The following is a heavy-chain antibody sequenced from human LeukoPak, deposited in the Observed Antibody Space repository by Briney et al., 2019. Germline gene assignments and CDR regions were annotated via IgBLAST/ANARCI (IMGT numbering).Heavy chain of an antibody. V-gene: IGHV3-23*01. Sequence: GASLRLSCAASGFTFSNYAMSWVRQAPGKGVEWVSAVSGRDTSTYYTDSVKGRFTIPRDNSKNTLYLQMNSLSAEDTAIYYCAKWGDYDVLTGYYDSDYWGQGTLVTVSS. J-gene: IGHJ4*02. CDR1: GFTFSNYA. D-gene: IGHD3-9*01. CDR2: VSGRDTST. CDR3: AKWGDYDVLTGYYDSDY.